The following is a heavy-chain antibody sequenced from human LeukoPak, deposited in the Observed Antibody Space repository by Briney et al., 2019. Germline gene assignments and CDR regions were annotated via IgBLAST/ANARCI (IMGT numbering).Heavy chain of an antibody. Sequence: SETLSLTCIVTGGSIGDYYWSWIRQAPGRGLEWIAYMHYSGIQNYNPSLKSRATVSIATSINQFSLRVDSVTAADTAVYYCARHGSSAFYFPHPRAFDIWGQGTVVTVSS. CDR1: GGSIGDYY. CDR2: MHYSGIQ. CDR3: ARHGSSAFYFPHPRAFDI. D-gene: IGHD3-10*01. J-gene: IGHJ3*02. V-gene: IGHV4-59*08.